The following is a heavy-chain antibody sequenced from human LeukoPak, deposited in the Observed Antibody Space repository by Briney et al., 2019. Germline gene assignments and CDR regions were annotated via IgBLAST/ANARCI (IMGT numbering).Heavy chain of an antibody. CDR2: ISRSSSYI. V-gene: IGHV3-21*01. Sequence: PGGSLRLSCAASGFPFSSYSMTWVRQAPGKGLEWVSCISRSSSYIYYADSVKGRFTISRDNAKNSLYLQMNSLRAEDTAFYYCARDLLHTATLDYWGQGTLVTVSS. CDR3: ARDLLHTATLDY. J-gene: IGHJ4*02. CDR1: GFPFSSYS. D-gene: IGHD5-18*01.